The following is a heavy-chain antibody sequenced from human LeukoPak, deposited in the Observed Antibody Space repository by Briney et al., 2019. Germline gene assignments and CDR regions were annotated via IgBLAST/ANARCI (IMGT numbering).Heavy chain of an antibody. CDR1: GFTFSSYA. J-gene: IGHJ6*04. D-gene: IGHD3-10*02. V-gene: IGHV3-23*01. CDR3: AELGITMIGGV. Sequence: PGGSLRLSCAASGFTFSSYAMSWVRQAPGKGLEWVSSINSNGGSKYYADSVKGRFTISRDNAKNSLYLQMNSLRAEDTAVYYCAELGITMIGGVWGKGTTVTISS. CDR2: INSNGGSK.